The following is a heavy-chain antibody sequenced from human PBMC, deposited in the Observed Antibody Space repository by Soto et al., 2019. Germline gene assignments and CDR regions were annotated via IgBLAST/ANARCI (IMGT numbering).Heavy chain of an antibody. CDR2: IYPGDSDT. D-gene: IGHD3-9*01. Sequence: GECLKISCKGSGYSFTRYWIGWERQMPGKGLEWMGIIYPGDSDTRYSPSFQGQVTISADKSISTAYLQWSSLKASDTAMYYCARSPLLRYVDWSYRPLDYWGQGTLVTVSS. V-gene: IGHV5-51*01. CDR1: GYSFTRYW. CDR3: ARSPLLRYVDWSYRPLDY. J-gene: IGHJ4*02.